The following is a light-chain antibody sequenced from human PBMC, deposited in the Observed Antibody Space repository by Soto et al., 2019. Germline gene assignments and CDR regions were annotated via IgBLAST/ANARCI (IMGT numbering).Light chain of an antibody. Sequence: QSVLTQPPSVSGAPGQRVTISCTGSSSNIGAGYDLHWYQQLPGKAPKLLIYRSSQRPSGVPDRFSGSKSGTSASLAISGLQSVDEADYYCALWDDSLNGPVFGGGTKLTVL. CDR3: ALWDDSLNGPV. CDR2: RSS. V-gene: IGLV1-40*01. J-gene: IGLJ3*02. CDR1: SSNIGAGYD.